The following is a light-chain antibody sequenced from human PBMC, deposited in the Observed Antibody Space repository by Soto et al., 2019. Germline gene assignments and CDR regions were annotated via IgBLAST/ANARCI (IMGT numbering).Light chain of an antibody. V-gene: IGKV1-33*01. CDR1: QDISNY. CDR3: QQSDSLPIT. J-gene: IGKJ5*01. CDR2: DAS. Sequence: DIQMTQSPSSLSASVGDRVNITCRASQDISNYLNWYQQRPGKAPKRLIYDASTLERGVPSRFSGTRSGTHLAFAITSFHPDDVATYCCQQSDSLPITFGQGTRREI.